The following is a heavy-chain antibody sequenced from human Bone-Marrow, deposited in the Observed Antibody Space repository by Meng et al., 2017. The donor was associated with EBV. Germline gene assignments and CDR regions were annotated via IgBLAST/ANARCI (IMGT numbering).Heavy chain of an antibody. V-gene: IGHV1-69*01. CDR1: GGTFRSDA. J-gene: IGHJ4*02. CDR3: ASESGRGFTPNY. CDR2: LIPMSDAP. D-gene: IGHD3-10*01. Sequence: QVQFVQAGAEVKKPGSSVKVPCKTSGGTFRSDAVSWVRQAPGQGLEWMGGLIPMSDAPHYAQKFQDRVRITADESTSTHYMDLSGLRSEDTAVYYCASESGRGFTPNYWGQGTLVTVSS.